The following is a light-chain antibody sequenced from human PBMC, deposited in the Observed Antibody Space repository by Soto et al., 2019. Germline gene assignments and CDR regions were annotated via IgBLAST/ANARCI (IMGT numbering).Light chain of an antibody. CDR1: QSISSN. V-gene: IGKV3-15*01. CDR2: GAS. Sequence: EIVLTQSPGTLSLHPGERATLSCRANQSISSNLAWYQQKPGQAPRLLIYGASTRATGIPARFSGSGSGTELTHTISSWHSEDAAVYYCQQYNNWLPWTFWQGTKVDI. J-gene: IGKJ1*01. CDR3: QQYNNWLPWT.